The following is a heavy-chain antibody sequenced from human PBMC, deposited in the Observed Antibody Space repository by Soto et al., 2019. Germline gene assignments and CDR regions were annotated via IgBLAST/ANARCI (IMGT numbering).Heavy chain of an antibody. CDR2: IYYSGST. J-gene: IGHJ6*03. Sequence: PSETLSLTCTVSGGSISSSSYYWGWIRQPPGKGLEWIGSIYYSGSTYYNPSLKSRVTISVDTSKNQFSLKLSSVTAADTAVYYCARHASSDYIWGSYRYYYYYMDVWGKGTTVTVSS. V-gene: IGHV4-39*01. CDR3: ARHASSDYIWGSYRYYYYYMDV. CDR1: GGSISSSSYY. D-gene: IGHD3-16*02.